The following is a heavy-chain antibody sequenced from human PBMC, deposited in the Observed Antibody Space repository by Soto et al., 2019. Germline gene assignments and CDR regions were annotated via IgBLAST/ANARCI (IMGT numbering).Heavy chain of an antibody. CDR2: TYYRSKWYN. Sequence: PSQTLSLTCAISGDSVSSNSAAWNWIRQSPSRGLEWLGRTYYRSKWYNDYAVSVKSRITINPDTSKNQFSLQLNSVTPEDTAVYYCAGKLRYCSSTSCSYYGMDVWGQGTTVTVSS. V-gene: IGHV6-1*01. D-gene: IGHD2-2*01. CDR1: GDSVSSNSAA. J-gene: IGHJ6*02. CDR3: AGKLRYCSSTSCSYYGMDV.